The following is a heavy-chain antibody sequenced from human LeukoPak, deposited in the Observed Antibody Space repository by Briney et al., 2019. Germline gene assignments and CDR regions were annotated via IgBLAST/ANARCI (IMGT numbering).Heavy chain of an antibody. V-gene: IGHV3-7*01. CDR3: ARRAYDSRPEAPTDY. CDR2: IRQDGSEK. J-gene: IGHJ4*02. Sequence: PGGSLRLSCAASGFSFSNYWMERVRQAPGKGLEWVANIRQDGSEKYYVDSVKGRFTISRDNAKDSLYLQMNSLRAEDTAVYFCARRAYDSRPEAPTDYWGQGTLVTVSS. CDR1: GFSFSNYW. D-gene: IGHD3-22*01.